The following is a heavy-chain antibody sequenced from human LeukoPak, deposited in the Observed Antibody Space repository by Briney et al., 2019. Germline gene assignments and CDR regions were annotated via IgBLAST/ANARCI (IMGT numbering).Heavy chain of an antibody. Sequence: SETLSLTCAVYGGSFSGYYWSWIRQPPGKGLEWIGEINHSGSTNYNPSLKSRVTISVDTSKNQFSLKLSSVTAADTAVYYCARGRGLWFGEGKNNWFDPWGQGTLVTVSS. CDR3: ARGRGLWFGEGKNNWFDP. D-gene: IGHD3-10*01. V-gene: IGHV4-34*01. CDR1: GGSFSGYY. CDR2: INHSGST. J-gene: IGHJ5*02.